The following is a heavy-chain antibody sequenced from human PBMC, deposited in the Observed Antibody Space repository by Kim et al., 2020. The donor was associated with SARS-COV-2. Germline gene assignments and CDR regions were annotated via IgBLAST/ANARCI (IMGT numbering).Heavy chain of an antibody. D-gene: IGHD3-9*01. Sequence: KGRFTISRDNSKKPLYLQMNSLRAEDTAVYYCATDLTHRYDILTGTRFDPWGQGTLVTVSS. CDR3: ATDLTHRYDILTGTRFDP. J-gene: IGHJ5*02. V-gene: IGHV3-23*01.